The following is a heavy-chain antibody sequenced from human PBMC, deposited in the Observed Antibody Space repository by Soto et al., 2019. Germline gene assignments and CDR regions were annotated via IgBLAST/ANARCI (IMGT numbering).Heavy chain of an antibody. CDR3: GRDRLGGSDP. J-gene: IGHJ5*02. CDR1: GFIFSDYY. CDR2: ISGGGSSI. D-gene: IGHD3-16*01. V-gene: IGHV3-11*01. Sequence: QVQLVESGGGLVKAGGSLRLSCGASGFIFSDYYMSWIRQAPGKGLEWLAYISGGGSSIAYADYVKGRFTISRDNARKSLYLQMNSQSDDDTAMYYCGRDRLGGSDPWGQGTLVTVSS.